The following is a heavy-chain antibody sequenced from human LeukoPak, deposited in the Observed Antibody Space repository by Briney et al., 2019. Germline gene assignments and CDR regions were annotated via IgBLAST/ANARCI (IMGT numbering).Heavy chain of an antibody. D-gene: IGHD1-14*01. V-gene: IGHV4-39*01. J-gene: IGHJ5*02. CDR2: IYYSGST. CDR1: GGSISSSSYY. CDR3: AIRKGYWFDP. Sequence: SETLSLPCTVSGGSISSSSYYWGWIRQPPGKGLEWIGSIYYSGSTYYNPSLKSRVTISVDTSKNQFSLKLSSVTAADTAVYYCAIRKGYWFDPWGQGTMVTVSS.